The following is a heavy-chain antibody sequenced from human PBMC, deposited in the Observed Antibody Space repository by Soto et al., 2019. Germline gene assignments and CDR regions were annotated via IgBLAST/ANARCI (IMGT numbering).Heavy chain of an antibody. D-gene: IGHD6-19*01. CDR1: GFTFSSYS. CDR3: ASHGPPGIAVAGTDY. J-gene: IGHJ4*02. CDR2: ISSSSSYI. V-gene: IGHV3-21*01. Sequence: EVQLVESGGGLVKPGGSLRLSCAASGFTFSSYSMNWVRQAPGKGLEWVSSISSSSSYIYYADSVKGRFTISRDNAKNSLYLQMNSLRAEDTAVYYCASHGPPGIAVAGTDYWGQGTLVTVSS.